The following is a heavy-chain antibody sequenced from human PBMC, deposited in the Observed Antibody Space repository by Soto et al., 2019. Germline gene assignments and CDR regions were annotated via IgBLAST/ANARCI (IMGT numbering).Heavy chain of an antibody. D-gene: IGHD3-10*01. J-gene: IGHJ3*01. CDR2: ISGSGGST. CDR1: GFTFSRYA. V-gene: IGHV3-23*01. CDR3: AKDKSDSGAFDF. Sequence: GGALRLSCAASGFTFSRYAMSWVRQAPGKGLEWVSIISGSGGSTYYADSVKGRFTISRDNSKNTLYLQMNSLRAEDTAVYYCAKDKSDSGAFDFWGQGTMVTVSS.